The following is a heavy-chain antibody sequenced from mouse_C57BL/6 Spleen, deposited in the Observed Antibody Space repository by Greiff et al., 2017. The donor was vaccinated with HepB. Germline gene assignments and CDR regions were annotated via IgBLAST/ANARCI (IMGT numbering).Heavy chain of an antibody. CDR1: GYTFTSYW. J-gene: IGHJ4*01. V-gene: IGHV1-55*01. D-gene: IGHD3-3*01. CDR3: ARRGWANRGYYAMDY. Sequence: VQLQQSGAELVKPGASVKMSCKASGYTFTSYWITWVKQRPGQGLEWIGDIYPGSGSTNYNEKFKSKATLTVDTSSSTAYMQLSSLTSEDSAVYYCARRGWANRGYYAMDYWGQGTSVTVSS. CDR2: IYPGSGST.